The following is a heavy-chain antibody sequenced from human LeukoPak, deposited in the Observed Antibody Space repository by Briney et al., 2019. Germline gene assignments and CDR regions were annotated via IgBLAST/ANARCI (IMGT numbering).Heavy chain of an antibody. V-gene: IGHV4-34*01. J-gene: IGHJ4*02. D-gene: IGHD1-7*01. CDR2: INHSGST. CDR1: SGSFSGYY. Sequence: SETLSLTCAVYSGSFSGYYWSWIRQPPGKGLEWIGEINHSGSTNYNPSLKSRVTISVDTSKNQFSLKLSSVTAADTAVYYCARVRWNYPSILFDYWGQGTLVTVSS. CDR3: ARVRWNYPSILFDY.